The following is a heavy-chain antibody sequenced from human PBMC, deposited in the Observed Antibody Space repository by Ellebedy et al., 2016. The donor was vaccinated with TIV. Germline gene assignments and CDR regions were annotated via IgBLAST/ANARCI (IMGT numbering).Heavy chain of an antibody. CDR2: INQGGNAK. CDR1: GFILRDCW. V-gene: IGHV3-7*03. J-gene: IGHJ6*02. D-gene: IGHD5-12*01. Sequence: PGGSLKLSCAAPGFILRDCWMTWVRQAPGKGLEFVANINQGGNAKHYVDSVKGRFTISRDNAKNSLFMQMNNLRAEDTAVYYCARTGYGYHGMDVWGQGTTVSVSS. CDR3: ARTGYGYHGMDV.